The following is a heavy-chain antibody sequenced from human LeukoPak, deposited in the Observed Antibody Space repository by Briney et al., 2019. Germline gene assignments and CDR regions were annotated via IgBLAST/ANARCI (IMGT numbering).Heavy chain of an antibody. D-gene: IGHD4-17*01. Sequence: GGSLRLSCAASGLTFSKYSMIWVRQAPGKGLEWVSSISSSSTYIYYADSMKGRFTISRDNAKSLLYLQMNSLSAEDTALYYCAISRIELYEYDDYVGYWGQGTVVTVSS. V-gene: IGHV3-21*01. J-gene: IGHJ4*02. CDR3: AISRIELYEYDDYVGY. CDR2: ISSSSTYI. CDR1: GLTFSKYS.